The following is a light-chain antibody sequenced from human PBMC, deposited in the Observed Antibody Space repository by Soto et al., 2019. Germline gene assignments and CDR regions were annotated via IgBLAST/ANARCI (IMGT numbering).Light chain of an antibody. CDR2: DAS. CDR3: QQYGSSPLIT. CDR1: QSVSSSY. V-gene: IGKV3-20*01. J-gene: IGKJ5*01. Sequence: EIVLTQSPGTLSLSPGERATLSCRASQSVSSSYLAWYQQKPGQAPRLLIYDASSRATGIPDRFSGSGSGTDFTLTISRLEPEDFAVYYCQQYGSSPLITFGQGTRREIK.